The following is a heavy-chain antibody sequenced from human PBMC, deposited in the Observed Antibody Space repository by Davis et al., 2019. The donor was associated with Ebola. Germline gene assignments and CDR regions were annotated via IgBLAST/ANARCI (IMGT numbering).Heavy chain of an antibody. Sequence: MPSETLSLTCTVSGGSISSSSYYWGWIRQPPGKGLEWIGSIYYSGSTYYNPSLKSRVTISVDTSKNQFSLKLSSVTAADTAVYYCARDYGDYVGFMDVWGKGTTVTVSS. J-gene: IGHJ6*03. V-gene: IGHV4-39*07. CDR1: GGSISSSSYY. CDR2: IYYSGST. D-gene: IGHD4-17*01. CDR3: ARDYGDYVGFMDV.